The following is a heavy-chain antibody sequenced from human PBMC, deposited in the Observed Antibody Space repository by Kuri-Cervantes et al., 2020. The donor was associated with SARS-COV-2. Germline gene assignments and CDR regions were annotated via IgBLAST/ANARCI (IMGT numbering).Heavy chain of an antibody. J-gene: IGHJ6*03. CDR2: IYHSGST. CDR3: ARQLRLYSMDV. V-gene: IGHV4-38-2*01. Sequence: SETLSLTCAVSGYPISSGYYWGWIRQPPGKGLEWIGSIYHSGSTYYNPSLKSRVTISVDTSKNQFSLKLSSVTAADTAVYYCARQLRLYSMDVWGKGTTVTVSS. CDR1: GYPISSGYY. D-gene: IGHD5-12*01.